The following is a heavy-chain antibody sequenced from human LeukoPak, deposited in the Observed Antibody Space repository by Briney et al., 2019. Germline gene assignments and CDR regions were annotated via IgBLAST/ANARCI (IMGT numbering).Heavy chain of an antibody. CDR3: ARGERGYSYGYGDY. Sequence: GGSLRLSCAASEFTFSKYWMHWVRQAPGKGLVWVSRLNSDGTYTSYADSVKGRFTMSRDNAKNTLCLQMNSLRAEDTAVYYCARGERGYSYGYGDYWGQGTLVTVSS. J-gene: IGHJ4*02. CDR1: EFTFSKYW. CDR2: LNSDGTYT. D-gene: IGHD5-18*01. V-gene: IGHV3-74*01.